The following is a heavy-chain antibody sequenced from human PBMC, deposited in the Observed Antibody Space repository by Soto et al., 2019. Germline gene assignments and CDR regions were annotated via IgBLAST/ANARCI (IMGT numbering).Heavy chain of an antibody. CDR3: ARELKVYGNIANWFDP. CDR1: GGFISRCD. V-gene: IGHV4-59*12. CDR2: IYYSGST. J-gene: IGHJ5*01. D-gene: IGHD2-15*01. Sequence: SHAFSLTCTGSGGFISRCDWLWFLQPPGKGLEWIGYIYYSGSTNYNPSLKSRVTISVDTSKNQFSLKLSSVTAADTAVYYCARELKVYGNIANWFDPWGQRTEVTGSS.